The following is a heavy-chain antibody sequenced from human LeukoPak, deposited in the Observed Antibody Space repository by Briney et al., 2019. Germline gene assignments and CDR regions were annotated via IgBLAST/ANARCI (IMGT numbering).Heavy chain of an antibody. D-gene: IGHD1-26*01. V-gene: IGHV3-21*01. CDR3: ARDGGGSYYGAFDI. CDR2: ISSRTYI. CDR1: GFTFTSYS. J-gene: IGHJ3*02. Sequence: PGGSLRLSCAASGFTFTSYSMNWVRQAPGKGLEWVSSISSRTYIYYADSVRGRFTISRDNAKNSLYLQMNSLRVEDTAVYYCARDGGGSYYGAFDIWGQGTMVTVSS.